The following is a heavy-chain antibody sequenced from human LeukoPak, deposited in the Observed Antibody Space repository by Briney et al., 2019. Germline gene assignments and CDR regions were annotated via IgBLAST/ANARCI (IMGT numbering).Heavy chain of an antibody. D-gene: IGHD5-18*01. Sequence: PSENLSLTCTVSGGSISSYYWSWIRQPPGKGLEWIGYIYYSGSTNYNPSLKSRVTISVDTSKNQFSLKLSSVTAADTAVYYCARDRYRDGLIDYWGQGTLVTVSS. CDR1: GGSISSYY. CDR3: ARDRYRDGLIDY. V-gene: IGHV4-59*01. CDR2: IYYSGST. J-gene: IGHJ4*02.